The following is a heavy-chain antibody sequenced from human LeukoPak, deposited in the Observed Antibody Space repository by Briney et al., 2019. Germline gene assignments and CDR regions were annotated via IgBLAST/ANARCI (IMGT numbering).Heavy chain of an antibody. CDR3: AVAAFGY. J-gene: IGHJ4*02. V-gene: IGHV3-30*02. Sequence: AGGSLRLSCAASGFTFSSYWMSSVRQAPGKGLEWVAFIRYDGSNKYYADSVKGRFTISRDNSKNTLYLQMNSLRAEDTAVYYCAVAAFGYWGQGTLVTVSS. CDR2: IRYDGSNK. CDR1: GFTFSSYW. D-gene: IGHD6-25*01.